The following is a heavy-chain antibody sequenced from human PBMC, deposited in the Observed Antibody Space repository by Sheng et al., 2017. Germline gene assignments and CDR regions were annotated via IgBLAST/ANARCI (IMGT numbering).Heavy chain of an antibody. V-gene: IGHV4-34*01. CDR3: ARAGGTYYYGSGMAY. Sequence: QVQLQQWGAGLLKPSETLSLTCAVYGGSFSGYYWSWIRQPPGKGLEWIGEINHSGSTNYNPSLKSRVTISVDTSKNQFSLKLSSVTAADTAVYYCARAGGTYYYGSGMAYWGQGTLVTVSS. CDR1: GGSFSGYY. D-gene: IGHD3-10*01. CDR2: INHSGST. J-gene: IGHJ4*02.